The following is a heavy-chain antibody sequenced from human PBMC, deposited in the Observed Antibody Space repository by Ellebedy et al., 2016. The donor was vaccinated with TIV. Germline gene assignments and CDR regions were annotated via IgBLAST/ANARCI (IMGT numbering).Heavy chain of an antibody. Sequence: GGSLRLSXAGSGVSFSTYWLSWVRQSPGKGLEWVANINPDGSEQFYPRSLRGRFSISRDNAKNSLYLQMNSLRAEDTAVYFCARGRLEQRFDIWGQGALVTVSS. CDR1: GVSFSTYW. CDR2: INPDGSEQ. V-gene: IGHV3-7*03. CDR3: ARGRLEQRFDI. J-gene: IGHJ4*02. D-gene: IGHD3-3*01.